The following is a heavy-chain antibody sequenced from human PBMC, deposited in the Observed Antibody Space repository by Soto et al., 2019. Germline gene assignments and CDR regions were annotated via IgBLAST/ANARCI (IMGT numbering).Heavy chain of an antibody. D-gene: IGHD6-6*01. Sequence: SETMSLTCTVSGGSISSGDYYWSWIRQPPGKGLEWIGYIYYSGSTYYNPSLKSRVAISVDTSKNQFSLKLSSVTAADTAVYYCARERPDGARLDPWGQGTLVTVSP. V-gene: IGHV4-30-4*01. CDR3: ARERPDGARLDP. CDR2: IYYSGST. J-gene: IGHJ5*02. CDR1: GGSISSGDYY.